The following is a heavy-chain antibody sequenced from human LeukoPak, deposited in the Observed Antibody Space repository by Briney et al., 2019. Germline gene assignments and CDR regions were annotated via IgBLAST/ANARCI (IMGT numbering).Heavy chain of an antibody. J-gene: IGHJ4*02. V-gene: IGHV3-53*01. Sequence: GGSLRLSCAASGFTVSSNYMSWVRQAPGKGLEWVSVIYSGGSTYYADSVKGRFTISRDNSKNTLYLQMNSPRAEDTAVYYCATSFSTPANYWGQGTLVTVSS. CDR1: GFTVSSNY. D-gene: IGHD2-2*01. CDR3: ATSFSTPANY. CDR2: IYSGGST.